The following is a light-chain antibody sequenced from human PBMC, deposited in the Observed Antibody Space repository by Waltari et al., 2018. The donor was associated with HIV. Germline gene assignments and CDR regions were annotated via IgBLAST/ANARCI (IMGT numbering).Light chain of an antibody. CDR1: QNLNNW. Sequence: DIQMTQSPSTVSASVGDRVNITCRARQNLNNWLTWFQQKPGKATKVLTSKALTLESGVPSRFRGSASETEFTLTISCLQPDDVATYYCQQYSSYSVYTFGQGTKVEIK. CDR2: KAL. V-gene: IGKV1-5*03. J-gene: IGKJ2*01. CDR3: QQYSSYSVYT.